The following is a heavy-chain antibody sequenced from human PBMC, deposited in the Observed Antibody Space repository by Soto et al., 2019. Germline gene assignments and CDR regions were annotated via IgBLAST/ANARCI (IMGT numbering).Heavy chain of an antibody. CDR1: GGTLNSYT. CDR2: IIPVFGTT. J-gene: IGHJ4*02. D-gene: IGHD1-1*01. CDR3: SISNSYGRGDF. V-gene: IGHV1-69*01. Sequence: QVQLVQSGAEVKKPGSSVRVSCKASGGTLNSYTISWVRQAPGQGLEWMGGIIPVFGTTDYAQEFQGRVTINAGQSTGTASLDLFSLRSGDTAIYYCSISNSYGRGDFWGQGALVTVSS.